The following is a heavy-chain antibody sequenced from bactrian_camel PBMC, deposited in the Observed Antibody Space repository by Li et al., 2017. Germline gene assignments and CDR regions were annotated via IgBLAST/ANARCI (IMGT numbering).Heavy chain of an antibody. Sequence: HVQLVESGGGSVQSGGSLKLSCITFGYGYNAYSSMGWFRQAPGKAREGVAAIASDGRTIYADSVRGRFAIYQDNAKNTLYLQMNNLKSEDTALYYCAKALGGGNYYTGEYNYWGQGTQVTVS. CDR2: IASDGRT. CDR1: GYGYNAYS. D-gene: IGHD2*01. V-gene: IGHV3S53*01. J-gene: IGHJ4*01. CDR3: AKALGGGNYYTGEYNY.